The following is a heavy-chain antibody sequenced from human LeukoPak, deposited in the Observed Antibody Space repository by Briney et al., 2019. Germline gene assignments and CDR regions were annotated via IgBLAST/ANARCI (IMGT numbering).Heavy chain of an antibody. D-gene: IGHD2-2*01. V-gene: IGHV4-30-2*05. J-gene: IGHJ5*02. CDR3: ARLVVPAARENWFDP. CDR2: IYHSGNT. Sequence: PSQTLSLTCAVSGGSISSGGYSWSWIRQPPGKGLEWIGYIYHSGNTYYNPSLKSRVTISVDTSKNQFSLKLSSVTAADTAVYYCARLVVPAARENWFDPWGQGTLVTVSS. CDR1: GGSISSGGYS.